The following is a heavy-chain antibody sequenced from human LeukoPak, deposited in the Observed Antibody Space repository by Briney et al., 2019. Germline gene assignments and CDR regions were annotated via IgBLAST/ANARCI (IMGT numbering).Heavy chain of an antibody. V-gene: IGHV3-30-3*01. CDR3: ARALPITMIVVVYPGGMDV. J-gene: IGHJ6*02. CDR1: GFTFSGYA. CDR2: ISYDGSNK. D-gene: IGHD3-22*01. Sequence: GGSLRLSCAASGFTFSGYAMHWVRQAPGKGLEWVAVISYDGSNKYYADSVKGRFTNSRDNSKNTLYLQMNSLRAEDTAVYYCARALPITMIVVVYPGGMDVWGQGTTVTVSS.